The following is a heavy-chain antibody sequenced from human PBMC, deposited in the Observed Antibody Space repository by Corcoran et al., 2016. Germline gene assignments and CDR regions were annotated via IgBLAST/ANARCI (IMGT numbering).Heavy chain of an antibody. D-gene: IGHD3-3*01. J-gene: IGHJ6*02. CDR1: GYTFTGYY. CDR2: INPSSGDT. Sequence: QVQLVQSGAEVKKPGASVKVSCKASGYTFTGYYMHWVRQAPGQGLEWMGWINPSSGDTNYAQKFQGRVTMTRDTSISTAYMELSRLSSDDTAVYYGASGTRRKSITILGGPAFDRGTDVWGQGTTVTVSS. V-gene: IGHV1-2*02. CDR3: ASGTRRKSITILGGPAFDRGTDV.